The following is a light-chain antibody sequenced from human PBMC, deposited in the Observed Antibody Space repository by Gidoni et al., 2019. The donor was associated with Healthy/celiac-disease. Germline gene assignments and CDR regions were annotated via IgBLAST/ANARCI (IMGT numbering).Light chain of an antibody. CDR1: QTIRTY. CDR3: QQTYTTPLT. V-gene: IGKV1-39*01. J-gene: IGKJ1*01. CDR2: TAS. Sequence: QSPSSLSAFVGDRVTITCRASQTIRTYLNWYQQKPGKAPKLLIYTASRLQSGVPSRFSGSGSGTDFTLTISSLQPEDFATYYCQQTYTTPLTFGQXTKVEIK.